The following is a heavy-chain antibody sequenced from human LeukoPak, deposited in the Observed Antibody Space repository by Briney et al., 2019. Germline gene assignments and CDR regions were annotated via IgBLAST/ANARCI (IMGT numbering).Heavy chain of an antibody. Sequence: ERSLRLSCAASGFTFSNYWMHWVRQAPGKGLEWVSRINPDGSSSNYADSVKGRFTMSRDNAKSMVYLQMDGLRAEDTAVFSCVRQAVSGDSGIAYWGRGVLVTVSS. V-gene: IGHV3-74*01. D-gene: IGHD4-17*01. CDR1: GFTFSNYW. CDR3: VRQAVSGDSGIAY. J-gene: IGHJ4*02. CDR2: INPDGSSS.